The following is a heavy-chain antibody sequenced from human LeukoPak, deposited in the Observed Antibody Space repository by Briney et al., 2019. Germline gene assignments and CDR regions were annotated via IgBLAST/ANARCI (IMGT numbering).Heavy chain of an antibody. J-gene: IGHJ4*02. CDR2: ITTSSSTI. CDR3: ATATGD. D-gene: IGHD2-15*01. CDR1: GFSLSDYS. Sequence: GGSLRLSCAASGFSLSDYSMNWVRQAPGKGLECISYITTSSSTIYYADSVKGRFTISRDNAKNTLYLQMNSLRAEDTAVYYCATATGDWGQGTLVTVSS. V-gene: IGHV3-48*01.